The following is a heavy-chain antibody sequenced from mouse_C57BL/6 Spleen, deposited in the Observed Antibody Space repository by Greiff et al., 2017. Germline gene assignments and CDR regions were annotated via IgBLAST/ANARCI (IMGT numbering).Heavy chain of an antibody. V-gene: IGHV5-9-1*02. CDR1: GFTFSSYA. D-gene: IGHD2-4*01. Sequence: EVMLVESGEGLVKPGGSLKLSCAASGFTFSSYAMSWVRQTPEKRLEWVAYISSGGDYIYYADTVKGRFTITRDNARNTLYLQMSSLKSEDTAMYYCTRGSYDYLYAMDYWGQGTSVTVSS. J-gene: IGHJ4*01. CDR2: ISSGGDYI. CDR3: TRGSYDYLYAMDY.